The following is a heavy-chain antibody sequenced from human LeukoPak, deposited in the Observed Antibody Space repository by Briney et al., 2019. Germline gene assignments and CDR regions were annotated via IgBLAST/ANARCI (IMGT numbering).Heavy chain of an antibody. J-gene: IGHJ5*02. Sequence: GGSLRLSCEASGLTFSTYAMNWVRQAPGKGLEWVSYISTTGTIYYADSVRGRFTISRDNAKSSLYLQMNSLRAEDTAVYYCANYYGSGSFRNWFDPWGQGTLVTVSS. CDR1: GLTFSTYA. V-gene: IGHV3-48*03. CDR2: ISTTGTI. D-gene: IGHD3-10*01. CDR3: ANYYGSGSFRNWFDP.